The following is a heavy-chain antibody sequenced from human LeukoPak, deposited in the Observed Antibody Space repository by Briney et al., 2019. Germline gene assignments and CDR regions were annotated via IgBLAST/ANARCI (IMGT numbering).Heavy chain of an antibody. CDR1: GGSISSYY. V-gene: IGHV4-59*01. D-gene: IGHD3-9*01. CDR2: IYYSGST. Sequence: PSETLSLTCTVSGGSISSYYWSWLRQPPGKGLEWIGYIYYSGSTNYNPSLKSRVTISVDTSKNQFSLKLSSVTAADTAVYYCARGSYYDILTGYYSRFDYWGQGTLVTVSS. J-gene: IGHJ4*02. CDR3: ARGSYYDILTGYYSRFDY.